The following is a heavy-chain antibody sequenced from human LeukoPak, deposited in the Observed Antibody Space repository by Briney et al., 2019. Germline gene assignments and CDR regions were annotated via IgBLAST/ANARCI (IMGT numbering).Heavy chain of an antibody. D-gene: IGHD6-19*01. CDR2: IYGGGST. V-gene: IGHV3-66*01. CDR1: GITLSNYG. Sequence: PGGSLRLSCVVSGITLSNYGMSWVRQAPGKGLEWVSVIYGGGSTYYADSVKGRFTISRDNSKNTLYLQMNSLRAEDTAVYYCARAASVAGTYALNHWGQGTLVTVSS. CDR3: ARAASVAGTYALNH. J-gene: IGHJ4*02.